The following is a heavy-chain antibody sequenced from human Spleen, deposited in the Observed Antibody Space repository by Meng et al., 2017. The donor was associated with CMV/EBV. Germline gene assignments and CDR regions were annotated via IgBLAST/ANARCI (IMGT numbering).Heavy chain of an antibody. CDR3: ARQPRVRAYYFDSTDYYYFDY. CDR1: YD. Sequence: YDINWVRQATGQGLEWMGWMNPNSGNKGYAQKFQGRVTITRNTSISTAYMELSSLRSEDTAVYYCARQPRVRAYYFDSTDYYYFDYWGQGTLVTVSS. CDR2: MNPNSGNK. J-gene: IGHJ4*02. D-gene: IGHD3-22*01. V-gene: IGHV1-8*03.